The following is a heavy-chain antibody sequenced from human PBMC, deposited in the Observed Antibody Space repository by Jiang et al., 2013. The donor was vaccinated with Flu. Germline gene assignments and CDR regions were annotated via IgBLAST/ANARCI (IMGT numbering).Heavy chain of an antibody. J-gene: IGHJ3*02. CDR2: INPDSGGT. V-gene: IGHV1-2*02. CDR3: ARILRGSGGLDI. D-gene: IGHD4-23*01. CDR1: GYTFTGHY. Sequence: SGAEVKKPGASVKVSCKASGYTFTGHYIHWVRQTPGQGLEWVGWINPDSGGTSYAQNFQGRVTMTRDTSVTTVYMELSRLRYDDTAVYYCARILRGSGGLDIWGQGTMVTVSS.